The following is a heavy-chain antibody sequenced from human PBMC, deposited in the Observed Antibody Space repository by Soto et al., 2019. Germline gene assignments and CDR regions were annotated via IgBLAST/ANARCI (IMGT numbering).Heavy chain of an antibody. CDR1: GFTFSNYW. J-gene: IGHJ4*02. D-gene: IGHD2-8*01. Sequence: EVQLVESGGGLVQPGGSLRLSCAASGFTFSNYWMSWVRQAPGKGLEWVANIKEDGSEIYYVGSVKGRFTISRDNAKNSLHLQMNSLGAEDTAVYYCARGKWNYVYWGQGTLVIVSS. V-gene: IGHV3-7*04. CDR2: IKEDGSEI. CDR3: ARGKWNYVY.